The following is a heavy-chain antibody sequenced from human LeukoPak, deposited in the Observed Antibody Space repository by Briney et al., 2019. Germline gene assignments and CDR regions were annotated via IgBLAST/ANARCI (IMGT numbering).Heavy chain of an antibody. CDR3: AKWLGGYYYHDAFDI. Sequence: SETLSLTCAVYGGSFSGYYWSWIRQPPGKGLEWIGEINRSGSTNYNPSLKSRVTISVDTSKNQFSLKLSSATAADTAVYYCAKWLGGYYYHDAFDIWGQGTMVTVSS. V-gene: IGHV4-34*01. D-gene: IGHD3-22*01. CDR2: INRSGST. J-gene: IGHJ3*02. CDR1: GGSFSGYY.